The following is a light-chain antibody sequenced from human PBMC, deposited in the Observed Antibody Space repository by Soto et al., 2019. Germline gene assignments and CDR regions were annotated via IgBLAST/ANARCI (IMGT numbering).Light chain of an antibody. CDR3: QQYNNWPPLT. V-gene: IGKV3-15*01. Sequence: EIVMTQSPATLSVSRGERATLSCRASQSVSSNLAWYQQKPGQAPRLLIYGASTRATGIPARFSGSGSGTEFTLTISSLQSEDFAVYYGQQYNNWPPLTFGGGTKVEIK. J-gene: IGKJ4*01. CDR2: GAS. CDR1: QSVSSN.